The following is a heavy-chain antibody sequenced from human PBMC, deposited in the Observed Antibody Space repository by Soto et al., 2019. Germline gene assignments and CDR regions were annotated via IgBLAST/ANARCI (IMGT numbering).Heavy chain of an antibody. V-gene: IGHV4-59*01. CDR3: ARGYCSGGSCQSDWFDP. CDR2: IYYSGST. D-gene: IGHD2-15*01. J-gene: IGHJ5*02. Sequence: PSETLSLTCTVSGGSISSYYWSWIRQPPGKGLEWIGYIYYSGSTNYNPSLKSRVTISVDTSKNQFPLKLSSVTAADTAVYYCARGYCSGGSCQSDWFDPWGQGTLVTVSS. CDR1: GGSISSYY.